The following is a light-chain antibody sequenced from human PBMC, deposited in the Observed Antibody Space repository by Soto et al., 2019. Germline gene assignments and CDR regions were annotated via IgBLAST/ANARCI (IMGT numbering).Light chain of an antibody. V-gene: IGLV2-23*01. Sequence: QSALTQPASVSGSPGQSITISCTGTSSDVGSYSLVSWYQQHPGEAPKLIIYEGTKRPSGLSNRFSASKSGNTASLTISGLQAEDEADYHCCSYAGSSTIYVFGTGTKLTVL. CDR2: EGT. J-gene: IGLJ1*01. CDR3: CSYAGSSTIYV. CDR1: SSDVGSYSL.